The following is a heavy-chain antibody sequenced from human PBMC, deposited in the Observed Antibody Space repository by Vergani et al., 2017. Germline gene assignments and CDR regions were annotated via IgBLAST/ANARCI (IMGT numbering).Heavy chain of an antibody. V-gene: IGHV4-30-2*01. CDR1: GGSISSGGYS. D-gene: IGHD1-1*01. CDR3: ARALAQLAVYYYMDV. CDR2: IYHSGST. Sequence: QLQLQESGSGLVKPSQTLSLTCAVSGGSISSGGYSWSWIRQPPGKGLEWIGYIYHSGSTYYNPSLKSRVTISVDRSKNQFSLKLSSVTAADTAVYYCARALAQLAVYYYMDVWGKGTTVTVSS. J-gene: IGHJ6*03.